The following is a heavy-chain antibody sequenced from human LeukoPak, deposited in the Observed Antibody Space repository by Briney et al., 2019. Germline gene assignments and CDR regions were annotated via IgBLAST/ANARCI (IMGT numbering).Heavy chain of an antibody. CDR1: GFTFDDYA. D-gene: IGHD3-22*01. CDR2: INGVGGSS. CDR3: AKDHSRGLDLIVACAFDI. V-gene: IGHV3-43*02. J-gene: IGHJ3*02. Sequence: PPGGSLRLSCAASGFTFDDYAMRWVRPPPGKGLEWVSLINGVGGSSYYADSVKGRFTISRDNSKNSLYLQMNSLRTEDTALYYCAKDHSRGLDLIVACAFDIWGQGTMGTVSS.